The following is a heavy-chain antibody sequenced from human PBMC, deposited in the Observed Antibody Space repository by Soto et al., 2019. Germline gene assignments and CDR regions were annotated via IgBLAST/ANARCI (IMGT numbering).Heavy chain of an antibody. J-gene: IGHJ4*02. D-gene: IGHD6-19*01. CDR3: AKVLEQWLVLGPPLGY. V-gene: IGHV3-13*01. CDR2: IGTAGDT. CDR1: GFTFSNYD. Sequence: SGGSLRLSCAASGFTFSNYDMHWVRQGTGKGLEWVSVIGTAGDTYYPGSVKGRFTISRDNSKNTLYLQMNSLRAEDTAVYYCAKVLEQWLVLGPPLGYWGQGTLVTVSS.